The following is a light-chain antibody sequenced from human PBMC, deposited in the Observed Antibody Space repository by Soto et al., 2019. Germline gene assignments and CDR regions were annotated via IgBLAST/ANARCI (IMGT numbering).Light chain of an antibody. CDR3: QEYQTWT. Sequence: DIQMTQSPSILSASVGDRITITCRASQSVSKWLAWYQQKPGKAPKLLIHKASRLDSGVSSRFSGSGSGTEFTLTISSLQPDDFATYYCQEYQTWTFGPGTTVEIK. V-gene: IGKV1-5*03. CDR1: QSVSKW. J-gene: IGKJ1*01. CDR2: KAS.